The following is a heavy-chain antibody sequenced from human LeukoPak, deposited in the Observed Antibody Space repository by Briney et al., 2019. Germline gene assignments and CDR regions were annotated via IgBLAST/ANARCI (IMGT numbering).Heavy chain of an antibody. J-gene: IGHJ4*02. V-gene: IGHV1-18*01. CDR3: AREGTTGPLDY. CDR1: GYTFTSYG. D-gene: IGHD1-1*01. Sequence: GASVKVSCKASGYTFTSYGISWVRQAPGHGLEWMGWISAYNGNTNYAQKLQGRVTMTTDTSTSTAYIELRSLRSDDTAVYYCAREGTTGPLDYWGQGTLVTVSS. CDR2: ISAYNGNT.